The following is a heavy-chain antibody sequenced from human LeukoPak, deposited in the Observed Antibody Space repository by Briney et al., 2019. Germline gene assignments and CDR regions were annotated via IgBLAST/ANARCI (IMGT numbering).Heavy chain of an antibody. CDR1: GFTFSSYG. Sequence: GGSLRLSCAASGFTFSSYGMHLVRQAPGKGLEWVAFIRYDGSNKYYADSVKGRFTISRDNSKNTLYLQMNSLRAEDTAVYYCAKVNECSSTSCYEVDYYYYYMDVWGKGTTVTVSS. V-gene: IGHV3-30*02. CDR3: AKVNECSSTSCYEVDYYYYYMDV. D-gene: IGHD2-2*01. CDR2: IRYDGSNK. J-gene: IGHJ6*03.